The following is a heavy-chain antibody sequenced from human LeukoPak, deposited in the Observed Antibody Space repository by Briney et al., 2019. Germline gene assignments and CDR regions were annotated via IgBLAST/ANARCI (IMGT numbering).Heavy chain of an antibody. D-gene: IGHD3-3*01. CDR2: IYHSGST. Sequence: SETLSLTCTVSGYSISSGYYWGWIRQPPGKGLEWTGSIYHSGSTYYNPSLKSRVTISVDKSKNQFSLKLSSVTAADTAVYYCAKPYDFWSGYNYWGQGTLVTVSS. J-gene: IGHJ4*02. CDR3: AKPYDFWSGYNY. CDR1: GYSISSGYY. V-gene: IGHV4-38-2*02.